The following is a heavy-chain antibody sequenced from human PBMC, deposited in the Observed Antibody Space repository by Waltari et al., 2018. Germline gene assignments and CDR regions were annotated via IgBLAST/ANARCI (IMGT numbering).Heavy chain of an antibody. CDR3: AKREIGYAFDI. Sequence: QVQLVQSGAGVKQPGASVKFPCTASGCTFGTYAITWVRQAPGQGLEWMGGVIPIFGTPNYAPKFQGRVTVSADPSTSTAYLEVRRLISEDTAVYYCAKREIGYAFDIWGHGTMVTVSS. V-gene: IGHV1-69*12. CDR1: GCTFGTYA. D-gene: IGHD1-26*01. CDR2: VIPIFGTP. J-gene: IGHJ3*02.